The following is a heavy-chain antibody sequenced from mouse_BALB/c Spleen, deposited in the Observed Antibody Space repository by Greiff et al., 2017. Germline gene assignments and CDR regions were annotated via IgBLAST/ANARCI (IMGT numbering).Heavy chain of an antibody. CDR1: GDSITSGY. D-gene: IGHD2-2*01. V-gene: IGHV3-8*02. J-gene: IGHJ2*01. CDR3: ARLGLRRGGYFDY. CDR2: ISYSGST. Sequence: VQLQQSGPSLVKPSQTLSLTCSVTGDSITSGYWNWIRKFPGNKLEYMGYISYSGSTYYNPSLKSRISITRDTSKNQYYLQLNSVTTEDTATYYCARLGLRRGGYFDYWGQGTTRTVSS.